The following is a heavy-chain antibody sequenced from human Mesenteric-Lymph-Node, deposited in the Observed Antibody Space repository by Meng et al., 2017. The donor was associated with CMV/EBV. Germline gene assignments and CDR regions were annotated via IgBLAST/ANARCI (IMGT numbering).Heavy chain of an antibody. Sequence: GGSLRLSCAASRFTFSTYGLSWLRQAPGKGLEWVSTITDGGDDTYYVDPVKGRFTISRDNSKNTLYLQMHSLRAEDTAVYYYAKGYRAAGTLYFDYWGQGTLVTVSS. CDR3: AKGYRAAGTLYFDY. V-gene: IGHV3-23*01. D-gene: IGHD1-1*01. CDR2: ITDGGDDT. J-gene: IGHJ4*02. CDR1: RFTFSTYG.